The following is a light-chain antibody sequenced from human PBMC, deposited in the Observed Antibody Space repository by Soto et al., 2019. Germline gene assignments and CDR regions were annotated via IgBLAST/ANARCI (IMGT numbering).Light chain of an antibody. J-gene: IGKJ5*01. CDR2: GAS. Sequence: EIVLTQSPGTLSLSPGERATLSCRSSQSVSSSYLAWYQQKPGQAPRLLIYGASSRATGIPDRFSGSGSGTDFTLTISRLEPEDFAVYYCQQYENSPITFGQGTRLEIK. V-gene: IGKV3-20*01. CDR1: QSVSSSY. CDR3: QQYENSPIT.